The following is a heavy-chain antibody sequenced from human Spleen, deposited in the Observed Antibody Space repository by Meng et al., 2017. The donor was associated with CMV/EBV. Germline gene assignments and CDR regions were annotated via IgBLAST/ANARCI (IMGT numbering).Heavy chain of an antibody. V-gene: IGHV3-30*02. CDR3: VRDMGYCGGPSCYLFDS. J-gene: IGHJ4*02. CDR1: RITLSSYG. CDR2: IRHDGSKK. Sequence: GESLKISCEASRITLSSYGMHWVRQAPGKGPEWLTFIRHDGSKKYYSDSVEGRFTVSRDNSKNAVYLHMKSLSAEDTAVYYCVRDMGYCGGPSCYLFDSWGQGTLVTVSS. D-gene: IGHD2-2*01.